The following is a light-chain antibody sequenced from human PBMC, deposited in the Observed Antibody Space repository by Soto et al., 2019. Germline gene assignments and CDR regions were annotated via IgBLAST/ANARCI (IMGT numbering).Light chain of an antibody. V-gene: IGLV2-8*01. CDR3: ISYEVTTSYV. Sequence: QSVLTQPPSASGSPGQSVTISCTGTSSVVGGYNFVSWYQQHPGKAPKLMIYEVDKRPSGVPDRFSGSKSGNTASLTVSGLQAEDEDDYYCISYEVTTSYVFGTGTKVTVL. CDR1: SSVVGGYNF. J-gene: IGLJ1*01. CDR2: EVD.